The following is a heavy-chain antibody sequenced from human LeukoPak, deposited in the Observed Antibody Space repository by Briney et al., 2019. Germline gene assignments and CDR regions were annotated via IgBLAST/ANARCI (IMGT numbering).Heavy chain of an antibody. CDR1: GFPLSDYW. J-gene: IGHJ4*02. Sequence: GGSLRLSCAASGFPLSDYWMSWVRQAPGKGLEWVANIKQDGGEIYYVDSVKGRFTISRDNAKNSLYLQMNSLRAEDTAVYYCARDKSADYGDSYFDSWGQGILVTVSS. V-gene: IGHV3-7*01. CDR2: IKQDGGEI. D-gene: IGHD4-17*01. CDR3: ARDKSADYGDSYFDS.